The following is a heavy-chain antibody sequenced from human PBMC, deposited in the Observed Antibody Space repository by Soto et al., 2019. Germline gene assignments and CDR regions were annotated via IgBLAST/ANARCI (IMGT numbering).Heavy chain of an antibody. Sequence: QVQLVQSGAEVKKPGASVKVSCKASGYTFTSYYMHWVRQAPGQGLEWMGIINPSGGSTSYAQKFQGRVTMTRATSTSTVYMELSSLRSEDTAVYYCARDCRMAAMVMGGDYYYYYGMDVWGQGTTVTVSS. CDR1: GYTFTSYY. V-gene: IGHV1-46*01. CDR3: ARDCRMAAMVMGGDYYYYYGMDV. J-gene: IGHJ6*02. D-gene: IGHD5-18*01. CDR2: INPSGGST.